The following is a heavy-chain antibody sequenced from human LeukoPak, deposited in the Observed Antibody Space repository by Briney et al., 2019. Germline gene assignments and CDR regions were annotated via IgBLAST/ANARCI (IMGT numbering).Heavy chain of an antibody. CDR3: ARGWDPHYGGNPLFGY. CDR2: INPNSGNT. D-gene: IGHD4-23*01. Sequence: ASVKVSCKASGYTFTSYDIYWVRQATGPGDEWMGWINPNSGNTGYVQKFQGRVTMTRNTSISTAYMELSSLISEDTAVYYCARGWDPHYGGNPLFGYWGQGTLVTV. J-gene: IGHJ4*02. CDR1: GYTFTSYD. V-gene: IGHV1-8*01.